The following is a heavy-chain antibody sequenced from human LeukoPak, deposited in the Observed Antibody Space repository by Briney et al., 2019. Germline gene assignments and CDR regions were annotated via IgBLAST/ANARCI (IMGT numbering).Heavy chain of an antibody. D-gene: IGHD3-16*02. V-gene: IGHV1-18*01. CDR1: GYTFTSYG. CDR3: ARDRRERLRLGELSLDY. J-gene: IGHJ4*02. CDR2: ISAYNGNT. Sequence: ASVKVSCKASGYTFTSYGISWVRQAPGQGLEWMGWISAYNGNTNYAQKLQGRVTMTTDTSTSTAYMELRSLRSGDTAVYYCARDRRERLRLGELSLDYWGQGTLVTVSS.